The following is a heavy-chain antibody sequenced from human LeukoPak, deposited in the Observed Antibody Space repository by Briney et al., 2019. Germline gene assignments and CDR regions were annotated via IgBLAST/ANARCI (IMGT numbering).Heavy chain of an antibody. Sequence: PGGSLRLSCTASGFTFSGSATHWVRQASGKGLEWVGRIRSKANSYATVYAASVKGRFTISRDDSKNTAYLQMNSLKTEDTAVYYCTSGLSVRRSNNTPVDYWGQGTLVTVSS. CDR1: GFTFSGSA. CDR2: IRSKANSYAT. D-gene: IGHD1-1*01. CDR3: TSGLSVRRSNNTPVDY. V-gene: IGHV3-73*01. J-gene: IGHJ4*02.